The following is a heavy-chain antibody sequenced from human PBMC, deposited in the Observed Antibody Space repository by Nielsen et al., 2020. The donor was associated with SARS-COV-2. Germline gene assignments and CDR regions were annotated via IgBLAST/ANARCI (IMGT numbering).Heavy chain of an antibody. V-gene: IGHV3-9*01. Sequence: GGSLRLSCAASGFTFDDYAMHWVRQAPGKGLEWVSGISWNSGSIGYADSVKGRFTISRDNAKNSLYLQMNSLRAEDTALYYCAKLAAEGPFDYWGQGTLVTVSS. J-gene: IGHJ4*02. CDR3: AKLAAEGPFDY. D-gene: IGHD6-13*01. CDR2: ISWNSGSI. CDR1: GFTFDDYA.